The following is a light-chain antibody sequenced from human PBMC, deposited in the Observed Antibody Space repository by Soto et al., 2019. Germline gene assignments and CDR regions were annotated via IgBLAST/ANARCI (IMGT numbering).Light chain of an antibody. J-gene: IGKJ1*01. CDR3: QQYNSYRWT. CDR2: DAS. Sequence: DIQMTQSPSTLSASVGDRVTITCRASQSISSWLAWYQQKPGKAPKLLIYDASSLESGVPSRFSGSGSGTEFTLTISSLQPDDIATYYCQQYNSYRWTFGQGTKV. CDR1: QSISSW. V-gene: IGKV1-5*01.